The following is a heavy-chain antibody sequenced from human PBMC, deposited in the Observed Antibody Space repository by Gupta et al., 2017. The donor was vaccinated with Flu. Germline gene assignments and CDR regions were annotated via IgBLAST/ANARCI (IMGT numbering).Heavy chain of an antibody. CDR2: ISSSSSTI. V-gene: IGHV3-48*01. J-gene: IGHJ4*02. Sequence: ASGFTFSSYSRNWVRQAPGKGLEWVSYISSSSSTIYYADSGKGRFTISRDNAKNSLYLQMNSLRAEDTAVYYCARDKGRVGGGQGTLVTVSS. CDR3: ARDKGRVG. CDR1: GFTFSSYS. D-gene: IGHD3-16*01.